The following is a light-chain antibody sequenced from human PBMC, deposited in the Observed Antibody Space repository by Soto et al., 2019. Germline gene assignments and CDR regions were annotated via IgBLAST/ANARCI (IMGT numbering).Light chain of an antibody. CDR2: DAS. CDR3: QQYDNLQLT. V-gene: IGKV1-33*01. Sequence: DIQMTQSPSSLSASVGDRVTITCQASQDISNYLNWYQQKPGKAPKLLIYDASNLETGVPSRFSGSGSGTDFTFTISSLQPEDIATYYCQQYDNLQLTFGGGTKVDNK. CDR1: QDISNY. J-gene: IGKJ4*01.